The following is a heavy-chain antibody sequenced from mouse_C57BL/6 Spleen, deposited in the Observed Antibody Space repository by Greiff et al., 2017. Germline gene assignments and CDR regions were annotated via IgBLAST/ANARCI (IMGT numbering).Heavy chain of an antibody. CDR3: AKGYYYAMDD. Sequence: QVQLKQSGPGLVQPSQSLSITCTVSGFSLTSYGVHWVRQPPGQGLEWLGVIWSGGSTDYNAAFISRLSISTDNSKSQVFFKMNSLQADDTAIYYCAKGYYYAMDDWGTGTSVTVSS. CDR2: IWSGGST. CDR1: GFSLTSYG. V-gene: IGHV2-4*01. J-gene: IGHJ4*01.